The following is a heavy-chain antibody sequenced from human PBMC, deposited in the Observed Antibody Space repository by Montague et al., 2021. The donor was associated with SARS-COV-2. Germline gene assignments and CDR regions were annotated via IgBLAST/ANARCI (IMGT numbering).Heavy chain of an antibody. CDR2: IYPEDSDT. V-gene: IGHV5-51*01. J-gene: IGHJ4*02. Sequence: QSGADVKKPGESLKISCEGSGYSFTSYWIAWVRQMPGKGLEWMGIIYPEDSDTRYSPSFQGHVTISADKSMNTAFLQWSSLRASDIAIYYCARQVHIYCSSTSCPFDYWGQGTLVTVSS. CDR1: GYSFTSYW. CDR3: ARQVHIYCSSTSCPFDY. D-gene: IGHD2-2*01.